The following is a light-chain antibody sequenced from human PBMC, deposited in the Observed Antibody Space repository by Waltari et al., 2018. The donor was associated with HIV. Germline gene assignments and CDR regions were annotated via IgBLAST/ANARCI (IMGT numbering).Light chain of an antibody. Sequence: QSVLTQPPSASGNPGQRVTMSCAGSTSAIGNNYVYWFQQFPGTPPKVLIYKNDQRPSGVSDRFSASKSGTSASLAISGLRTEDESDFYCAAWDDTRSGWIFGGGTKLTVL. CDR2: KND. J-gene: IGLJ2*01. CDR3: AAWDDTRSGWI. V-gene: IGLV1-47*01. CDR1: TSAIGNNY.